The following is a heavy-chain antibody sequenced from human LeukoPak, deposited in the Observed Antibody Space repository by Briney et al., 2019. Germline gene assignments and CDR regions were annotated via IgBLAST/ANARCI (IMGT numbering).Heavy chain of an antibody. CDR3: ARHSSDAYTLDY. CDR1: GGSFRSYY. D-gene: IGHD5-24*01. Sequence: SETLSLTCTVSGGSFRSYYWTWIRQPPGKGLEWIGYIYYSGNTNYNPSLKSRVTISVDTSKNQFTLKQTSVTAADTAVYYCARHSSDAYTLDYWGQGTLVSVSS. CDR2: IYYSGNT. J-gene: IGHJ4*02. V-gene: IGHV4-59*08.